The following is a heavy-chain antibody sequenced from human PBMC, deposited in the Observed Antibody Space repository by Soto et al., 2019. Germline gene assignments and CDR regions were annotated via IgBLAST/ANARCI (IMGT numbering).Heavy chain of an antibody. CDR1: GFTLRSYA. CDR3: ARAGGYGDYPYYYYYGMDV. D-gene: IGHD4-17*01. Sequence: EVQVLESGGGLVQPGGSLRLSCAASGFTLRSYAMSWVRQAPGKGLEWVSAISGSGGSTYYADSVKGRFTISRDNSKNTLYLQMNSLRAEDTAVYYCARAGGYGDYPYYYYYGMDVWGQGTTVTVSS. V-gene: IGHV3-23*01. CDR2: ISGSGGST. J-gene: IGHJ6*02.